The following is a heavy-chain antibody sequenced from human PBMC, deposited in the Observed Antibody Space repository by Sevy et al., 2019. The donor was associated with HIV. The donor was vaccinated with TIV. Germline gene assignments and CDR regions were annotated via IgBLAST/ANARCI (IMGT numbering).Heavy chain of an antibody. J-gene: IGHJ3*02. CDR1: GFTVRSNY. CDR3: ARDSSGYSYAHGGAFDI. D-gene: IGHD5-18*01. V-gene: IGHV3-53*01. Sequence: GGSLRLSCAASGFTVRSNYMSWVRQAPGKGLEWVSVIYSSGSTYYADSVKGRFTISRDNSKNTLYLQMNSLRAEDTAVYYCARDSSGYSYAHGGAFDIWGQGTMVTVSS. CDR2: IYSSGST.